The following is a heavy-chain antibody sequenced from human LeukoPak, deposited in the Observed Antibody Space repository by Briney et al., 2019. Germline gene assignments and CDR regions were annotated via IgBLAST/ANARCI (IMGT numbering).Heavy chain of an antibody. CDR2: IRYDGSNK. Sequence: PGGSLRLSCAASGFTFNSYGMHWVRQAPGKGLEWVAFIRYDGSNKYYADSVKGRFTISRDNSKNTLYLQMNSLRAEDTAVYYCAKDQAVPAAIGDYWGQGTLVTVSS. D-gene: IGHD2-2*02. CDR3: AKDQAVPAAIGDY. J-gene: IGHJ4*02. CDR1: GFTFNSYG. V-gene: IGHV3-30*02.